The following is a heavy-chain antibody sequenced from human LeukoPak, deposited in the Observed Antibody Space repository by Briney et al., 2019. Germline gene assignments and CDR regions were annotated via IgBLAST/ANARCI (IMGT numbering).Heavy chain of an antibody. CDR1: GGTFSSYA. D-gene: IGHD3-22*01. V-gene: IGHV1-69*04. Sequence: ASVKVSCKASGGTFSSYAISWVRQAPGQGLEWAGRIIPILGIANYAQKFQGRVTITADKSTSTAYMELSSLRSEDTAVYYCARDRGIVVVIATGDAFDIWGQGTMVTVSS. J-gene: IGHJ3*02. CDR2: IIPILGIA. CDR3: ARDRGIVVVIATGDAFDI.